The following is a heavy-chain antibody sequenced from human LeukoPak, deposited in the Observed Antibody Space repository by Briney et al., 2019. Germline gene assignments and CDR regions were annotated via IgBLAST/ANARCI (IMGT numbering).Heavy chain of an antibody. CDR3: VGSGGWPGY. D-gene: IGHD6-19*01. V-gene: IGHV3-74*01. CDR2: IDPDGSST. Sequence: GGSLRLSCVVSGFTFSSYWMYWVRHAPGKGLVWVSRIDPDGSSTSHADSVKGRFTISRDNAKNTLYLQMNSLRVDDTAVYYCVGSGGWPGYWGQGTLVTVSS. J-gene: IGHJ4*02. CDR1: GFTFSSYW.